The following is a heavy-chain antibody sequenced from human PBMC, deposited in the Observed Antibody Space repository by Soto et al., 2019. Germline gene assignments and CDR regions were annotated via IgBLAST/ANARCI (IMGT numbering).Heavy chain of an antibody. J-gene: IGHJ6*03. CDR2: INAGNGNT. Sequence: QVQLVQSGAEVKKPGASVKVSCKASGYTFTSYAMHWVRQAPGQRLEWMGWINAGNGNTKYSQKFQGRVTITRDTSASTAYMELSSLRSEDTAVYYCARDEMEALDELYYYMYVWGKGTTVTVSS. D-gene: IGHD1-26*01. CDR3: ARDEMEALDELYYYMYV. V-gene: IGHV1-3*01. CDR1: GYTFTSYA.